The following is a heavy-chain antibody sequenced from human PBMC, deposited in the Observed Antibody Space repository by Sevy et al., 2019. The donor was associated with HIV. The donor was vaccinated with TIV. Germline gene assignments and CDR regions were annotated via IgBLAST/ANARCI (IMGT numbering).Heavy chain of an antibody. J-gene: IGHJ6*03. Sequence: GGSLRLSCAASGFTFSNAWMSWVRQAPGKGLEWVGRIKSKTDGGTTDYAAPVKGRFTISRDDSKNTLYLQMNSPKTEDKAVYYCFDVPPARIVGAPTGHYYYYYMDVWGKGTTVTVSS. CDR3: FDVPPARIVGAPTGHYYYYYMDV. CDR1: GFTFSNAW. D-gene: IGHD1-26*01. CDR2: IKSKTDGGTT. V-gene: IGHV3-15*01.